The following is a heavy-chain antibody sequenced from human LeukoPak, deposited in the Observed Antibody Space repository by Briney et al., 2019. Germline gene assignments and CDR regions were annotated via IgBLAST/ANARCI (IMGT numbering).Heavy chain of an antibody. CDR1: GYSFTSYW. D-gene: IGHD3-22*01. CDR3: ARRYYDSSGANAFDI. J-gene: IGHJ3*02. CDR2: IYPGDSDT. Sequence: GASLQISCQGSGYSFTSYWIGWVRQLPGKGLEWMGIIYPGDSDTRYTPSFQGQVTISADKSISTAYLQWSSLKASDTAIYYCARRYYDSSGANAFDIWGQGTMLTVS. V-gene: IGHV5-51*01.